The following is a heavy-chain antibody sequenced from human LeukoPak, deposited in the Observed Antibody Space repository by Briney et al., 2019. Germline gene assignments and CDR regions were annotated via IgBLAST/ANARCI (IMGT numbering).Heavy chain of an antibody. D-gene: IGHD2-15*01. CDR1: GYTFTGHY. J-gene: IGHJ4*02. CDR2: IEPNSGGT. CDR3: ARDYCGGGSCYSSVGFDY. V-gene: IGHV1-2*02. Sequence: GASVKVSCKASGYTFTGHYMHWIRQAPGQGLEWMGWIEPNSGGTHYAQNFQGRLTISRDTSISTAYMELSRLSSDDTAVYYCARDYCGGGSCYSSVGFDYWGQGTLVAVSS.